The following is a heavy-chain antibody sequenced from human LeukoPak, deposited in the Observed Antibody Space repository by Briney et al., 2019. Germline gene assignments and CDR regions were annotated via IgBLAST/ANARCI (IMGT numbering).Heavy chain of an antibody. Sequence: ASVTVSCKASGYTFTGYYMHWVRQAPGQGLEWMGRINPNSGGTNYAQKFQGRVTMTRDTSISTAYMELSRLRSDDTAVYYCARDRSAVAGTAAYRGQGTLVTVSS. CDR2: INPNSGGT. V-gene: IGHV1-2*06. CDR3: ARDRSAVAGTAAY. CDR1: GYTFTGYY. J-gene: IGHJ4*02. D-gene: IGHD6-19*01.